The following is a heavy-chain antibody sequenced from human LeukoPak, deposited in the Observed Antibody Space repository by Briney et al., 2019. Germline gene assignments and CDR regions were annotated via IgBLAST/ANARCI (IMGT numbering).Heavy chain of an antibody. Sequence: ASVKVSCKASGYTFTGYYMHWVRQAPGQGLEWMGRINPNSGGTNYAQKFQGRVTMTMDTSISPAYMELSRLRSDDTAVYYGARAKASGSSGYYYDWDFDYWGQGTLVTVSS. V-gene: IGHV1-2*06. J-gene: IGHJ4*02. CDR2: INPNSGGT. D-gene: IGHD3-22*01. CDR3: ARAKASGSSGYYYDWDFDY. CDR1: GYTFTGYY.